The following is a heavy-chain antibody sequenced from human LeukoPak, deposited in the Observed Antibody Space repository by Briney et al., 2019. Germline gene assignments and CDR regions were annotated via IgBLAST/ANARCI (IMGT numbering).Heavy chain of an antibody. V-gene: IGHV3-23*01. D-gene: IGHD3-16*01. J-gene: IGHJ4*02. CDR2: ISGSGGST. Sequence: GGSLRLSCAASGFTFSSYGMSWVRQAPGKGLEWVSAISGSGGSTYYADSVKGRSTISRDNSKNTLYLQMNSLRAEDTAVYYCAKDRYDYVWGSNYYFDYWGQGTLVTVSS. CDR1: GFTFSSYG. CDR3: AKDRYDYVWGSNYYFDY.